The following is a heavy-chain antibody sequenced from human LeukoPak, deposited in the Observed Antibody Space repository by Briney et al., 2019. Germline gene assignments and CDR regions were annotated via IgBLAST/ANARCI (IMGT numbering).Heavy chain of an antibody. V-gene: IGHV1-2*02. CDR2: INPSTGAT. J-gene: IGHJ4*02. Sequence: ASVKVSCKSSGYTFTGYYIHWVRQAPGQGLEWMGWINPSTGATKYAQKFQGRVTMTRDTSISTVYMELSRLKSDNTGVYYCARSSWSLGSGSTPYDYWGQGTLVTVSS. CDR1: GYTFTGYY. CDR3: ARSSWSLGSGSTPYDY. D-gene: IGHD3-10*01.